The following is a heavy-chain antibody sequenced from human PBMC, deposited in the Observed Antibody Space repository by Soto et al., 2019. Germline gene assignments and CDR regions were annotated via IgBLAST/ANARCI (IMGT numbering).Heavy chain of an antibody. Sequence: GGSLRLSCAASGFTVSSNYMSWVRQAPGKGLEWVSVIYSGGSTYYADSVKGRFTISRDNAKNSLYLQMNSLRAEDTAVYYCASWCPGYWGQGTLVTVSS. V-gene: IGHV3-53*01. CDR3: ASWCPGY. J-gene: IGHJ4*02. CDR1: GFTVSSNY. CDR2: IYSGGST. D-gene: IGHD2-8*02.